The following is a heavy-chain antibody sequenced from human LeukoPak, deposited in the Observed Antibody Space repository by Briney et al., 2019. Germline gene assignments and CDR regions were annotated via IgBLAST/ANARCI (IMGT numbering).Heavy chain of an antibody. CDR3: ARGLYYYDSSGYYRRLNWFDP. D-gene: IGHD3-22*01. CDR2: ISSSGRLM. CDR1: GFTFSEYY. V-gene: IGHV3-11*01. Sequence: PGGSLRLSCAASGFTFSEYYINWIRQAPGKGLEWVSHISSSGRLMQYADSVRGRFTITRDNAQNFMSLQMNNLKPEDTAVYYCARGLYYYDSSGYYRRLNWFDPWGQGTLVTVSS. J-gene: IGHJ5*02.